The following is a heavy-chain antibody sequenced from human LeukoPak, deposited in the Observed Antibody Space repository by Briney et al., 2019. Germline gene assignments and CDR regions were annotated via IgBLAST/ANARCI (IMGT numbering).Heavy chain of an antibody. CDR2: IKQDGSEK. J-gene: IGHJ4*02. CDR3: ARLRGSYSSDY. D-gene: IGHD1-26*01. CDR1: GFTFSSYW. Sequence: GGSLRLSCAASGFTFSSYWMSWVRQAPGKGLEWVANIKQDGSEKYYVDSVKGRLTIPRDNAMNSLYLQMNSLRAEDTAVYYCARLRGSYSSDYWGQGTLVTVSS. V-gene: IGHV3-7*01.